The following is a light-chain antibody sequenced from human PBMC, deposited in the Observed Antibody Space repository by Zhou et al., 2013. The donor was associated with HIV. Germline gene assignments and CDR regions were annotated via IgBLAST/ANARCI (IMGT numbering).Light chain of an antibody. Sequence: DIQMTQSPSSLSASVGDRVTITCRASQSISSWLAWYQQKPGKAPKLLIYKASSLESGVPSRFSGSGSGTEFTLTISSLQPADFATYYCQQYNSYPVTFGGGTKVEIK. CDR3: QQYNSYPVT. V-gene: IGKV1-5*03. CDR2: KAS. J-gene: IGKJ4*01. CDR1: QSISSW.